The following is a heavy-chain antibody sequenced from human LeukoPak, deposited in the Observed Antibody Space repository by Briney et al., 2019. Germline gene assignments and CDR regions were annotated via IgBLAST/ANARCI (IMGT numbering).Heavy chain of an antibody. V-gene: IGHV3-23*01. J-gene: IGHJ4*02. CDR1: GFTFSSYA. D-gene: IGHD3-22*01. CDR2: ISGSGGST. CDR3: ARTYYYDSSGYYQRYFDY. Sequence: PGGSLRLSCAASGFTFSSYAMSWVRQAPGKGLEWVSAISGSGGSTYYADSVKGRFTISRDNSKNTLYLQMNSLRAEGTAVYYCARTYYYDSSGYYQRYFDYWGQGTLVTVSS.